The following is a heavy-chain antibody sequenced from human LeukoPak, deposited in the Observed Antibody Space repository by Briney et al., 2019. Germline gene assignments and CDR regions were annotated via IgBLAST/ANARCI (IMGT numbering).Heavy chain of an antibody. D-gene: IGHD2-21*02. CDR3: ARDLLPGMRINDAFDI. Sequence: PGGSLRLSCAASGFTFDDYGMSWVRQAPGKGLEWVSGINWNGGSTGYADSVKGRFTISRDNSKNTLYLQMNSLRAEDTAVYYCARDLLPGMRINDAFDIWGQGTMVTVSS. V-gene: IGHV3-20*04. CDR1: GFTFDDYG. CDR2: INWNGGST. J-gene: IGHJ3*02.